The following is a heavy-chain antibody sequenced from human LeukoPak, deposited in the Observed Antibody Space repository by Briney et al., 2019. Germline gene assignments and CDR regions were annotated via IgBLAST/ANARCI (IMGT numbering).Heavy chain of an antibody. D-gene: IGHD3-9*01. Sequence: QPGGSLRLSCAASGFTVSSNYMSWVRQAPGKGLEWVSVIYSGGSTYYADSVKGRFTISRDNSKNTLYLQMNSLRAEDTAVYYCAREAPVLRYFDWLRVWYFDYWGQGTLVTVSS. CDR3: AREAPVLRYFDWLRVWYFDY. V-gene: IGHV3-66*01. J-gene: IGHJ4*02. CDR1: GFTVSSNY. CDR2: IYSGGST.